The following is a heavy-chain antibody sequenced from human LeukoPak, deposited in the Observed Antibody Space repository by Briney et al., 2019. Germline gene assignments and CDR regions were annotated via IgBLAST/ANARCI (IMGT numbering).Heavy chain of an antibody. J-gene: IGHJ4*02. V-gene: IGHV4-4*02. CDR1: GVSISSNLW. D-gene: IGHD3-10*01. CDR3: ARGGDRSFDY. Sequence: PSGTLSLTCAVSGVSISSNLWWTWVRQPPGKGLEWIAEIHHSGSINYNPSLKSRVTISVDKAKNQFSLNLNSVTAADTAVYYCARGGDRSFDYWGQGTLVTASS. CDR2: IHHSGSI.